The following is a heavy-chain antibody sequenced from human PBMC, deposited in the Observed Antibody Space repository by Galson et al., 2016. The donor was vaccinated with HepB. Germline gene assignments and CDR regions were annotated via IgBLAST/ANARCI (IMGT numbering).Heavy chain of an antibody. CDR3: AKPLTLLRGVLAS. V-gene: IGHV3-9*01. CDR2: SSWNSGNI. J-gene: IGHJ5*02. D-gene: IGHD3-10*01. CDR1: GFAFDDYA. Sequence: SLRLSCAASGFAFDDYAMHWVRQAPGKGLEWVSGSSWNSGNIGDVDSVKGRFTISRDNAKKSLFLQMNSLRPEDAALYYFAKPLTLLRGVLASWGQGTLVTVSS.